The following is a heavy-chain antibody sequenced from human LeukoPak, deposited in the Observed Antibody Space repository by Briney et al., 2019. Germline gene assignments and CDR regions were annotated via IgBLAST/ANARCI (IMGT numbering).Heavy chain of an antibody. J-gene: IGHJ6*02. Sequence: GGSLRLSCAASGFTFSSHSMNWVRQAPGKGLEWVAVISYDGSNRYYADSVKGRFTISRDNSKNTLYLQMNSLRAEDTAVYYCARGWQYQLLRGSHYGMDVWGQGTTVTVSS. D-gene: IGHD2-2*01. V-gene: IGHV3-30*03. CDR2: ISYDGSNR. CDR1: GFTFSSHS. CDR3: ARGWQYQLLRGSHYGMDV.